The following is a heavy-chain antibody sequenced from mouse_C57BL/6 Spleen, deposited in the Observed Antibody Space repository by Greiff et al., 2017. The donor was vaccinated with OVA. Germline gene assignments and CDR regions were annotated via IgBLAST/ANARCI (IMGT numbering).Heavy chain of an antibody. CDR3: ARIHYYGSIFDY. Sequence: EVQLVESGPELVKPGASVKISCKASGYSFTGYYMNWVKQSPEKSLEWIGEINPSTGGTTYNQKFKAKATLTVDKSSSTAYMQLKSLTSEDSAVYYCARIHYYGSIFDYWGQGTTLTVSS. V-gene: IGHV1-42*01. CDR1: GYSFTGYY. CDR2: INPSTGGT. J-gene: IGHJ2*01. D-gene: IGHD1-1*01.